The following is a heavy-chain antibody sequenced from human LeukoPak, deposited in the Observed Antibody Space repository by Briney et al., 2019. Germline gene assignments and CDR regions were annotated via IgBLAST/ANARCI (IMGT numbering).Heavy chain of an antibody. CDR3: AKAPTSNDAFDI. Sequence: GGSLRLSCAASGFTFSNSAMTWVRQAPGKGLEWVSAISGSGGSTYYAHSVKGRFTISRDNSKNTLYLQMNSLRAEDTAVYYCAKAPTSNDAFDIWGQGTMVTVSS. CDR1: GFTFSNSA. V-gene: IGHV3-23*01. J-gene: IGHJ3*02. CDR2: ISGSGGST.